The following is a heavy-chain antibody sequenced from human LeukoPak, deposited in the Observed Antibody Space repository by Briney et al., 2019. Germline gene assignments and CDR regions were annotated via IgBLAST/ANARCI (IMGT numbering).Heavy chain of an antibody. D-gene: IGHD5-24*01. CDR3: ARNNLGYNYFDY. Sequence: PSGTLSLTCAVYGGSFSGYYWSWIRQPPGKGLEWIGEINHSGSTNYNPSLKSRVTISVDTSKNQFSLKLSSVTAADTAVYYCARNNLGYNYFDYWGQGTPVTVSS. CDR1: GGSFSGYY. V-gene: IGHV4-34*01. J-gene: IGHJ4*02. CDR2: INHSGST.